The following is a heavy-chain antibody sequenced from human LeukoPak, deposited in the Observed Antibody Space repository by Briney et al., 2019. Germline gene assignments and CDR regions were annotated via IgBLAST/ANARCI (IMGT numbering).Heavy chain of an antibody. J-gene: IGHJ4*02. CDR1: GGSISSSSYY. CDR3: ARRSFDLSLDY. Sequence: SETLSLTCTVSGGSISSSSYYWGWIRQPPGKGREWIGSIYYSGSTYYNPSLKSRVTISVDTSKNQFSLKLSSVTAADTAVYYCARRSFDLSLDYWGQGTLVTVSS. CDR2: IYYSGST. V-gene: IGHV4-39*01.